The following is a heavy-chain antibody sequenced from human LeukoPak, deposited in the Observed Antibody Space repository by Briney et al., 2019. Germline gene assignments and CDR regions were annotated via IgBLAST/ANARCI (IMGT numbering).Heavy chain of an antibody. J-gene: IGHJ4*02. D-gene: IGHD2-21*01. Sequence: GGSLRLSCAASGFTFSSHWMTWFRQAPGKGLEWVASIKKDVDEKYYVDSVKGRFTISRDNAKNSLYLRMNSLRVEDTAVYYCARDPIIDYWGQGTLVTVSS. CDR3: ARDPIIDY. V-gene: IGHV3-7*01. CDR2: IKKDVDEK. CDR1: GFTFSSHW.